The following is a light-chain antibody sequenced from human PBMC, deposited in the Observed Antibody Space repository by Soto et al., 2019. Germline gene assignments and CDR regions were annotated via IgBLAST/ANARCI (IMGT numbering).Light chain of an antibody. CDR3: SSYTSSSSSGV. CDR2: EVS. Sequence: QSALTQPASVSGSPGQSITISCTGASSDVASYNHVSWYQQYLGKAPKLMIYEVSNRPSGVSNRFSGSKSGNTASLTISGLQAEDEADYYCSSYTSSSSSGVFGGGTKLTVL. CDR1: SSDVASYNH. V-gene: IGLV2-14*01. J-gene: IGLJ2*01.